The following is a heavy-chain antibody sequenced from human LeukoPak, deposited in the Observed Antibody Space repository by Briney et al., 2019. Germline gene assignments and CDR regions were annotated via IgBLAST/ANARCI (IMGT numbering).Heavy chain of an antibody. D-gene: IGHD3-22*01. V-gene: IGHV3-53*01. CDR1: GFTFSSYA. Sequence: PGGSLRLSCAASGFTFSSYAMHWVRQAPGKGLEWVSTIYTGGNTYYAASVKGRFTISRDFSKNTVFLHMNSLRAEDTAMYYCARGDDSGYYDYFDYWGQGALVTASS. J-gene: IGHJ4*02. CDR2: IYTGGNT. CDR3: ARGDDSGYYDYFDY.